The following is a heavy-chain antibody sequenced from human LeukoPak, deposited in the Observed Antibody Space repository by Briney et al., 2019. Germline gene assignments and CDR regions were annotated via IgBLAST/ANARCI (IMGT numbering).Heavy chain of an antibody. CDR2: ISGSGGST. CDR3: AKARNDYYDSSGYY. J-gene: IGHJ4*02. Sequence: PGGSLRLSCAASGFTFSSYAMSWVRQAPGKGLEWASAISGSGGSTYYADSVKGRFTISRDNSKNTLYLQMNSLRAEDTAVYYCAKARNDYYDSSGYYWGQGTLVTVSS. V-gene: IGHV3-23*01. D-gene: IGHD3-22*01. CDR1: GFTFSSYA.